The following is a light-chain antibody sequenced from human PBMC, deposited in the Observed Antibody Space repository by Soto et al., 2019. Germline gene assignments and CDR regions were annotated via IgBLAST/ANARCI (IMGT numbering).Light chain of an antibody. Sequence: EIVLTQSPGTLSLFPGERATLSCRASQSVTSSYLAWYQQKPGQAPRFLIYGASSRATGITDRFSGSGSGTDFTLTISRLEPGDFAVYYCQQYGSSPITFGQGTRLEIK. V-gene: IGKV3-20*01. CDR2: GAS. J-gene: IGKJ5*01. CDR3: QQYGSSPIT. CDR1: QSVTSSY.